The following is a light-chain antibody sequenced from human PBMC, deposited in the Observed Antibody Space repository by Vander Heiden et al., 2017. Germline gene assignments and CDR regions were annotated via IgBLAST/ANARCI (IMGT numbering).Light chain of an antibody. CDR2: SNN. J-gene: IGLJ3*02. Sequence: QSVLTQPPSASGTPGQRVTISCSGSSSNIGSNTVNWYQQPPGTAPNLLNYSNNQRPSGSPDRFSGAKSGTSAALAISGLQSEDEADYYCAAWDDSLNGPVFGGGTKLTVL. CDR1: SSNIGSNT. V-gene: IGLV1-44*01. CDR3: AAWDDSLNGPV.